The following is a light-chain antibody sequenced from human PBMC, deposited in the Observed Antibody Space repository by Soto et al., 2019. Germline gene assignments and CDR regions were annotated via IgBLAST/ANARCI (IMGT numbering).Light chain of an antibody. J-gene: IGKJ4*01. CDR2: DAS. CDR1: QGVRSNY. Sequence: EIVLTQSPDTLSLSPGERATLSCRASQGVRSNYLAWYQQKPGQAPRLLIYDASSRATGIPDRFSGSGSGTDFTLTISRLEPEDFAVYYCQQYGSSPLTFGGGTKVEIK. V-gene: IGKV3-20*01. CDR3: QQYGSSPLT.